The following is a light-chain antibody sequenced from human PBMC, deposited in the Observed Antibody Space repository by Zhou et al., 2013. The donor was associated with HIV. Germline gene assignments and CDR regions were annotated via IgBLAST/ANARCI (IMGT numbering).Light chain of an antibody. V-gene: IGKV3-15*01. J-gene: IGKJ2*01. CDR1: QSVRSN. CDR2: GAS. Sequence: EVVMTQSPATLSVFPGEKVTLSCRASQSVRSNLAWYQQKPGQAPRFLIYGASTRATGIPARFSGSGSGTEFTLTISSMQSEDFAVYYCQQYNNWPPYTFGQGTKLEIK. CDR3: QQYNNWPPYT.